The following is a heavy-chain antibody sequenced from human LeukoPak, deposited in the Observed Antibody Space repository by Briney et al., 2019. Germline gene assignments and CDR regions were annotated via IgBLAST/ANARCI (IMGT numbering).Heavy chain of an antibody. CDR2: IRGDGSLK. CDR1: GLTFNGFE. J-gene: IGHJ4*02. V-gene: IGHV3-48*03. CDR3: ARRFRD. Sequence: GGSLRLSCVGSGLTFNGFEMNWVRQAPGKGLEWVSYIRGDGSLKTYAESVKGRFTISRDNAKNPVYLQMDSLRVEDTAIYYCARRFRDWGQGILVTVSS. D-gene: IGHD5-24*01.